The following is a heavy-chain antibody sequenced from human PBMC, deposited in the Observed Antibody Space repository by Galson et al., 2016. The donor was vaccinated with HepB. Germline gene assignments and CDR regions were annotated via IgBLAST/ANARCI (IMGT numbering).Heavy chain of an antibody. CDR2: ISPDRRST. D-gene: IGHD2-15*01. Sequence: SLRLSCAASGFDFRSSWIHWVRQTPEKGLMWLSRISPDRRSTDYADPVRGRFSISRDNAKNTLFLQMNSLTADDTAVYYCARVLPYYYCIGSNCSPLWGQGTLVTVSS. CDR3: ARVLPYYYCIGSNCSPL. V-gene: IGHV3-74*01. J-gene: IGHJ4*02. CDR1: GFDFRSSW.